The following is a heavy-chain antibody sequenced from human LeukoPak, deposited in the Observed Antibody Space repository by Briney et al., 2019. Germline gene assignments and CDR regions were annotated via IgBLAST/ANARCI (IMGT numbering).Heavy chain of an antibody. CDR1: GFTLSGHW. CDR2: INSDESTT. CDR3: ARVELSVADFDH. V-gene: IGHV3-74*01. Sequence: GGSLRLSCVASGFTLSGHWMHWVRQAPGKGLVWVSRINSDESTTVYADSVKGRFTISRDNAKNTLYLQMNSLRAEDTAVYYCARVELSVADFDHWGQGTLVTVSS. J-gene: IGHJ4*02. D-gene: IGHD1-7*01.